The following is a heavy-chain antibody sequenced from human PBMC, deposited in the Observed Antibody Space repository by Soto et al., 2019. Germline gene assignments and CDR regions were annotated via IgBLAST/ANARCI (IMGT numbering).Heavy chain of an antibody. D-gene: IGHD3-10*01. Sequence: GSGPTLVNPTQTLTLTCTFSGFSLSTSGMCVSWIRQPPGKALEWLALIDWDDDKYYSTSLKTRLTISKDTSKNQVVLTMTNMDPVDTATYYCARALYYYGSWSYYNLDYWGQGTLVTVSS. J-gene: IGHJ4*02. CDR2: IDWDDDK. CDR3: ARALYYYGSWSYYNLDY. CDR1: GFSLSTSGMC. V-gene: IGHV2-70*01.